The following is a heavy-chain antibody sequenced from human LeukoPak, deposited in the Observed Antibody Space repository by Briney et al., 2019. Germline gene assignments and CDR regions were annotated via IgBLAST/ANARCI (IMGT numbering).Heavy chain of an antibody. Sequence: GGALKISFEGSGYRFTSYWIGWVRPMPGKGLGWMGIIYPGDSDIRYSPSFQGQVTISADKSMIPAYLQWSSLKASDTAMYYCARRLKCCSSSYGWFDPWGQGTLVTVSS. CDR1: GYRFTSYW. V-gene: IGHV5-51*01. CDR3: ARRLKCCSSSYGWFDP. J-gene: IGHJ5*02. CDR2: IYPGDSDI. D-gene: IGHD6-6*01.